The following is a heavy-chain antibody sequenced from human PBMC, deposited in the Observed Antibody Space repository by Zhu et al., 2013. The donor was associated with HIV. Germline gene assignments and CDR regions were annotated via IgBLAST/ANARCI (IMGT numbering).Heavy chain of an antibody. V-gene: IGHV1-46*01. CDR1: GYTFTSYY. J-gene: IGHJ4*02. Sequence: QVHLLQSGAEVKEFGASVKVSCKASGYTFTSYYMHWVRQAPGQGLEWMGIINPSGGSTSYAQKFQGRVTMTRDTSTSTVYMELSSLRSEDTAVYYCALLSGVRIVGATSPYYFDYWGQGTLVTVSS. D-gene: IGHD1-26*01. CDR3: ALLSGVRIVGATSPYYFDY. CDR2: INPSGGST.